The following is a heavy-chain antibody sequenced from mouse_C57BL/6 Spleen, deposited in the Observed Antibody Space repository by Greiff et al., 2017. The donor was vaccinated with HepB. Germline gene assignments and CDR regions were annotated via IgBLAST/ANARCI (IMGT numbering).Heavy chain of an antibody. V-gene: IGHV1-4*01. Sequence: VKLLESGAELARPGASVKMSCKASGYTFTSYTMHWVKQRPGQGLEWIGYINPSSGYTKYNQKFNDKATLTADKSSSTAYMQLSSLTSEDSAVYYWARRVITTVVAHFDYWGQGTTLTVSS. J-gene: IGHJ2*01. CDR2: INPSSGYT. D-gene: IGHD1-1*01. CDR3: ARRVITTVVAHFDY. CDR1: GYTFTSYT.